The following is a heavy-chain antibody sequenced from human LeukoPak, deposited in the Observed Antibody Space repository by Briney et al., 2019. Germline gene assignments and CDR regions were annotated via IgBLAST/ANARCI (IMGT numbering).Heavy chain of an antibody. V-gene: IGHV4-30-2*01. D-gene: IGHD3-3*01. CDR2: IYHSGST. CDR1: GGSISSGGYS. J-gene: IGHJ4*02. CDR3: ARGSGPFDY. Sequence: SQTLSLTCAVSGGSISSGGYSWSWIRQPPGKGLEWIGYIYHSGSTYYNLSLKSRVTISVDRSKNQFSLKLSSVTAADTAVYYCARGSGPFDYWGQGTLVTVSS.